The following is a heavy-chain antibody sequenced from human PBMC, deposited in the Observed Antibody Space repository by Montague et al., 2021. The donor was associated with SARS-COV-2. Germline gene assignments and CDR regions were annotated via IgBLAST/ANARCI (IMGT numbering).Heavy chain of an antibody. CDR2: INHSGST. CDR3: ARGSGSSGGSCYSEWDPHYYYCMDV. Sequence: SETLSLTCTVYGGSFSGYYWSWVRQPPGKGLEWIGEINHSGSTNYNPSLKSRVTISVDTSKNQFSLKLSSVTAADTAVYYCARGSGSSGGSCYSEWDPHYYYCMDVWGQGTTVTVSS. CDR1: GGSFSGYY. V-gene: IGHV4-34*01. J-gene: IGHJ6*02. D-gene: IGHD2-15*01.